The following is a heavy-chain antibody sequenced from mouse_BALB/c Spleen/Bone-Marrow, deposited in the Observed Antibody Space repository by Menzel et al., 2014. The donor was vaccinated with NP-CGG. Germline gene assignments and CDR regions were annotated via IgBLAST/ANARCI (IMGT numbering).Heavy chain of an antibody. CDR2: IYPGSGSI. CDR1: GYTYTSYW. Sequence: GSELVRPGASVKLSCKASGYTYTSYWIHWVKQRPGQGLEWIGNIYPGSGSINYDEKFKSKATLTVDTSSSTAYMQLSSLTSEDSAVYYCARHHRYAYYFDYWGQGTTLTVSS. CDR3: ARHHRYAYYFDY. V-gene: IGHV1S22*01. D-gene: IGHD2-14*01. J-gene: IGHJ2*01.